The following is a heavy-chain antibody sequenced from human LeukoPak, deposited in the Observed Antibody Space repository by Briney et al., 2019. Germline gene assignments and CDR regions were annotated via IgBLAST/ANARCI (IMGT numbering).Heavy chain of an antibody. J-gene: IGHJ4*02. CDR2: ISGSGGST. D-gene: IGHD2-15*01. CDR1: GFTFSSYA. CDR3: AKGISPLDY. V-gene: IGHV3-23*01. Sequence: GGSLRLSCAASGFTFSSYAMSWVRQAPGRGLEWVSAISGSGGSTYYADSVKGRFTISRDNSKNTLFLQMSSLRAEDTAVYYCAKGISPLDYWGQGTLVTVSS.